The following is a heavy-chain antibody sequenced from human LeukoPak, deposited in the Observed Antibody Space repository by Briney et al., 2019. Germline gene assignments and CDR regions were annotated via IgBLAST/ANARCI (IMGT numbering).Heavy chain of an antibody. CDR1: GFTFSTYS. V-gene: IGHV3-48*01. J-gene: IGHJ6*03. D-gene: IGHD3-16*01. CDR2: ISGSGGTI. CDR3: ARRSEFGVLYYMDV. Sequence: GGSLRLSCAASGFTFSTYSMNWVRQAPGKGLGWVSYISGSGGTIYYADSVKGRFTISRDNAKSSLYLQMNSLRAEDTAVYYCARRSEFGVLYYMDVWGKGTTVTVSS.